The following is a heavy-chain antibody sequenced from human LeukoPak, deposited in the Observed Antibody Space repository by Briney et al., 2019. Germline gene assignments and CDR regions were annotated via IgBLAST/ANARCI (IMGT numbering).Heavy chain of an antibody. CDR1: GFTFSSYA. Sequence: GGSLRLSCATSGFTFSSYAMHWVRQAPGKGLEWVAVISYDGSNKYYADSVKGRLTISTDISKSTVYLEMNGLRVEDTAVYYCARVTFGWFDPWGQGTLVTVSS. D-gene: IGHD3-16*01. J-gene: IGHJ5*02. V-gene: IGHV3-30*04. CDR2: ISYDGSNK. CDR3: ARVTFGWFDP.